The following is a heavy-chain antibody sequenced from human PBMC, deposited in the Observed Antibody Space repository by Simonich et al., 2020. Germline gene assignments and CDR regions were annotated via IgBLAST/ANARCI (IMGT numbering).Heavy chain of an antibody. Sequence: EVQLVQSGAEVKQPGESLKISCKGSGYSFTSYWIGWVRQRPGKGLEWMGILYPVDSVTRYGPSFQGQFTISADKSISTAYLQWSSLKASDTAMYYCARQLNDFDIWGQGTMVTVSS. CDR2: LYPVDSVT. V-gene: IGHV5-51*01. J-gene: IGHJ3*02. CDR1: GYSFTSYW. CDR3: ARQLNDFDI. D-gene: IGHD1-1*01.